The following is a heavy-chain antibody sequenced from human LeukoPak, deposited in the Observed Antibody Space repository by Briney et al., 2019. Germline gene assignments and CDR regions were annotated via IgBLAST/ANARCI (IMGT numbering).Heavy chain of an antibody. Sequence: GGSLRLSCVASGLTFRKYTMNWVRQAPGKGLEWVAVISYDGSNKYYADFVKGRFTISRDNSKNTLYLQMNSLRAEDTAVYYCARDRVQWELLFGPRVNDWGAFDIWGQGTMVTVSS. CDR3: ARDRVQWELLFGPRVNDWGAFDI. CDR2: ISYDGSNK. V-gene: IGHV3-30-3*01. J-gene: IGHJ3*02. D-gene: IGHD1-26*01. CDR1: GLTFRKYT.